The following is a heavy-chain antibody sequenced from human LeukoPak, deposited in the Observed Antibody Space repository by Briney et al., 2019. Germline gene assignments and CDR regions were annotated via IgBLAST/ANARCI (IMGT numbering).Heavy chain of an antibody. CDR3: AKEYSSNWFDP. Sequence: QTGGSLRLSCAASGFTFSSYGMHWVRQAPGKGLEWVAVISYDGSNKYYADSVKGRFTISRDNSKNTLYLQMNSLRAEDTAVYYCAKEYSSNWFDPWGQGTLVTVSS. CDR2: ISYDGSNK. CDR1: GFTFSSYG. J-gene: IGHJ5*02. V-gene: IGHV3-30*18. D-gene: IGHD2-15*01.